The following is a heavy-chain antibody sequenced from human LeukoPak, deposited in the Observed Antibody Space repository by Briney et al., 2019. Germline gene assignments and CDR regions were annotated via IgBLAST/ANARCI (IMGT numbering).Heavy chain of an antibody. Sequence: EASVKVSCKASGYTFTSYDVNWVRQAPGQGLEWMGWTSAYNGNTNYAQKLQGRVTMTTDTSTSTAYMELRSLRSDDTAVYYCAIWGFWRSSWEFDPWGQGTLVTVSS. J-gene: IGHJ5*02. CDR2: TSAYNGNT. CDR1: GYTFTSYD. CDR3: AIWGFWRSSWEFDP. D-gene: IGHD6-13*01. V-gene: IGHV1-18*01.